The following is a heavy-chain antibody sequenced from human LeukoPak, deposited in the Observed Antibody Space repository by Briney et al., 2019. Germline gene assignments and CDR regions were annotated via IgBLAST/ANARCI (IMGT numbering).Heavy chain of an antibody. CDR2: IYYSGST. V-gene: IGHV4-59*01. D-gene: IGHD5-18*01. CDR3: ARGAAGYSYG. Sequence: SETLSLTCTVSGGSISSYYWSWIRQPPGKGLEWIGHIYYSGSTNYNPSLKSRVTISIDTSKNQFSLRLSSVTAADMAVYYCARGAAGYSYGWGQGTLVTVSS. CDR1: GGSISSYY. J-gene: IGHJ4*02.